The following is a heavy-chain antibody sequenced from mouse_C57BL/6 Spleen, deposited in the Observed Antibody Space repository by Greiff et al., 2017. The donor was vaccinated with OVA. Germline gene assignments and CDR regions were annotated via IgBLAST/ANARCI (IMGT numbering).Heavy chain of an antibody. D-gene: IGHD4-1*01. Sequence: EVHLVESGGGLVKPGGSLKLSCAASGFTFSSYAMSWVRQTPEKRLEWVATISDGGSYTYYPDNVKGRFTISRDNAKNNLYLQMSDLKSEDTAMYYGAREWEGYFDYWGQGTTLTVSS. CDR2: ISDGGSYT. V-gene: IGHV5-4*01. CDR3: AREWEGYFDY. CDR1: GFTFSSYA. J-gene: IGHJ2*01.